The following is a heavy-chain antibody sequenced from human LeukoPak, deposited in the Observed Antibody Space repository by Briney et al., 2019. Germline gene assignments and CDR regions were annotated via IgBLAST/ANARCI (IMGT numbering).Heavy chain of an antibody. CDR3: AKDRATVTPKCFDY. J-gene: IGHJ4*02. D-gene: IGHD4-17*01. CDR2: ISGSGGTT. CDR1: GFTFSSYA. V-gene: IGHV3-23*01. Sequence: GGSLRLSCVASGFTFSSYAMNWVRQAPGKGLEWVSGISGSGGTTYYADSVKGRFTISRDKSKNTLYLQMNSLRAEDTAVYYCAKDRATVTPKCFDYWGQGTLVTVSS.